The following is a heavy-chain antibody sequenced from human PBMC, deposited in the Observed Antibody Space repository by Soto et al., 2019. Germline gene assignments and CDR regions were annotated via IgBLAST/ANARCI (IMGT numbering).Heavy chain of an antibody. D-gene: IGHD4-17*01. J-gene: IGHJ4*02. Sequence: QLQLQESGSGLEKPSQTLSLTCAGSGGSISSGGYSWSWIRQPPGKGLEWIGYIYHSGSTYYNPSLKSRVTISVDRSKNQVSLKLSSVTAADTAVYYCARGMTTVTTFDYWGQGTLVTVSS. V-gene: IGHV4-30-2*01. CDR3: ARGMTTVTTFDY. CDR2: IYHSGST. CDR1: GGSISSGGYS.